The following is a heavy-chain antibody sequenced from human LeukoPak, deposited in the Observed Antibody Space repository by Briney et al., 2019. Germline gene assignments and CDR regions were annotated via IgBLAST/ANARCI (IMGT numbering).Heavy chain of an antibody. CDR1: GGSISSYY. J-gene: IGHJ3*02. Sequence: SETLSLTCTVSGGSISSYYWSWIRQPPGKGLEWIGYIYYSGSTNYNPSLKSRVTISVDTSKNQFSLKLSSVTAADTAVYYCARDTYGGNAFDIWGQGTMVTVSS. D-gene: IGHD4-23*01. CDR2: IYYSGST. V-gene: IGHV4-59*01. CDR3: ARDTYGGNAFDI.